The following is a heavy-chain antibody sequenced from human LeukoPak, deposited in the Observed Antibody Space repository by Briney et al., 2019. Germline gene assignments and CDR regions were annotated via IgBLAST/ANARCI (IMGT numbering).Heavy chain of an antibody. CDR2: ISGSGGST. J-gene: IGHJ4*02. D-gene: IGHD6-19*01. CDR3: AKERSSGWAKFLFDY. Sequence: GGSLRLSCAASGFTFSSYAMSWVRQAPGKGLEWVSAISGSGGSTYYADSVKGRFTISRDNSKNTLYLQMNSLRAEDTAVYYWAKERSSGWAKFLFDYWGQGTLVTVSS. CDR1: GFTFSSYA. V-gene: IGHV3-23*01.